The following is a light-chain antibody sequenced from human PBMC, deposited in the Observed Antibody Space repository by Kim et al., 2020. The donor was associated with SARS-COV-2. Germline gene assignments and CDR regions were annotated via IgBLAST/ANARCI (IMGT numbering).Light chain of an antibody. CDR3: QQCGSWPGT. V-gene: IGKV3-11*01. Sequence: LSRGERATLFRRAIQIVRGFLGWYQQKPGEAPRLVIHDASCRAAAIPARFSGSGSGTEFTHTISSVGPEDFASYYCQQCGSWPGTCGQGTRVDIK. CDR1: QIVRGF. J-gene: IGKJ1*01. CDR2: DAS.